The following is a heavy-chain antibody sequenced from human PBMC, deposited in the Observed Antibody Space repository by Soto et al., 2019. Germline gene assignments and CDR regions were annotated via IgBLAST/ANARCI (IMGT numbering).Heavy chain of an antibody. V-gene: IGHV3-33*01. CDR3: ARDPSTPLGYCSGGSCSD. CDR2: IWYDGSNK. CDR1: GFTCSSYG. D-gene: IGHD2-15*01. J-gene: IGHJ4*02. Sequence: QVQLVESGGGVVQPGRSLRLSCAASGFTCSSYGMHWVRQAPGKGLEWVAVIWYDGSNKYYADSVKGRFTISSDNSKNTLYLQMNSLRAEDTAVYYCARDPSTPLGYCSGGSCSDWGQGTMVTVSS.